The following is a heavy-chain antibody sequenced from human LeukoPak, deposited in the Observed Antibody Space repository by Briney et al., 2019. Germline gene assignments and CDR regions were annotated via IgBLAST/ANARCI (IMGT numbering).Heavy chain of an antibody. D-gene: IGHD3-10*01. J-gene: IGHJ4*02. CDR3: ARGRGDY. CDR1: GGSISSYY. CDR2: IYYSGST. V-gene: IGHV4-59*01. Sequence: SETLSLTCTVSGGSISSYYWSWIRQPPGKGLEWIGYIYYSGSTNYNPSLKSRVTISVDTSKNQFSLKLSSVTPADTAVYYCARGRGDYWGQGTLVTVSS.